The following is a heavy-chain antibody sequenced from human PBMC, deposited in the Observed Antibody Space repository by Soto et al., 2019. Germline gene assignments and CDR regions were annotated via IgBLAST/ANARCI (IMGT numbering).Heavy chain of an antibody. D-gene: IGHD6-19*01. Sequence: PGGSLRLSCAASRFTFRNHYMYWVHQAPGKGLEWVGRIKDKANRYTTEYAAPVKGRVIISRDDSKNSVFLQMNRLKTDDTAVYYCTRVRLGISRSSAYWGQGILVTVSS. CDR1: RFTFRNHY. CDR3: TRVRLGISRSSAY. J-gene: IGHJ4*02. V-gene: IGHV3-72*01. CDR2: IKDKANRYTT.